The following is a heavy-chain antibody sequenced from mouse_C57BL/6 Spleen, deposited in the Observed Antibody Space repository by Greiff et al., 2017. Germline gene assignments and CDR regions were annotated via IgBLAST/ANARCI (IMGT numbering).Heavy chain of an antibody. Sequence: EVKLMESGGGLVQPGGSLSLSCAASGFTFTDYYMSWVRQPPGKALEWLGFIRNKANGYTTEYSASVKGRFTISRDNSQSILYLQMNALRAEDSATYYCARYGTGKGYYYAMDYWGQGTSVTVSS. CDR1: GFTFTDYY. CDR3: ARYGTGKGYYYAMDY. D-gene: IGHD4-1*01. CDR2: IRNKANGYTT. V-gene: IGHV7-3*01. J-gene: IGHJ4*01.